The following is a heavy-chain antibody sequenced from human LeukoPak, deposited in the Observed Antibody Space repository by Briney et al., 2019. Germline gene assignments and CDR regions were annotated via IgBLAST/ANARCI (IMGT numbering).Heavy chain of an antibody. CDR1: GGSLSNFY. D-gene: IGHD5-24*01. CDR3: ARERWMATIIRNWYFDL. CDR2: IYYSGST. Sequence: PSETLSLTCNVSGGSLSNFYWNWIRQPPGKGLEWIGYIYYSGSTSYNPSLKSRVTISADTSKNQVSLKLSSVTAADTAVYYCARERWMATIIRNWYFDLWGRGTLVTVSS. J-gene: IGHJ2*01. V-gene: IGHV4-59*01.